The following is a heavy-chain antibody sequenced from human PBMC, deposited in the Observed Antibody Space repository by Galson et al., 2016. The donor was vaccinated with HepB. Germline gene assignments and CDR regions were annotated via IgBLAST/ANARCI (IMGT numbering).Heavy chain of an antibody. CDR3: ARHICEGIGCFYGY. D-gene: IGHD2/OR15-2a*01. Sequence: SETLSLTCTVSGGSINSSRYYWGWIRQSPGKGLEWIGNIYHSGNTFYNPSLKSRAAISVDTSENRFSLNLRSLTAADTAIDFCARHICEGIGCFYGYWGQGALVTVSS. J-gene: IGHJ4*02. V-gene: IGHV4-39*01. CDR1: GGSINSSRYY. CDR2: IYHSGNT.